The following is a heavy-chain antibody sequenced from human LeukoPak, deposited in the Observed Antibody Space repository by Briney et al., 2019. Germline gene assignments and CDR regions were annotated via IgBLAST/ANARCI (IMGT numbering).Heavy chain of an antibody. V-gene: IGHV3-30*02. J-gene: IGHJ4*02. CDR2: IPSDGNNK. Sequence: GGSLRLSCAASGFTLTTYGVHWVRQAPGQGLEWVAFIPSDGNNKQYAESVKGRVTIFRDNAKSTIYLQMNSLRVEDTAVYYCARDHYYSVDYWGQGTLVTVSS. CDR3: ARDHYYSVDY. CDR1: GFTLTTYG. D-gene: IGHD1-26*01.